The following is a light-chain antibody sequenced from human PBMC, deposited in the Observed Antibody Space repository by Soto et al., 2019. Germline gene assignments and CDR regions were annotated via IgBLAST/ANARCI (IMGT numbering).Light chain of an antibody. Sequence: QSVLTQPASMSGSPGQSITISCTGTSSDVGYYNYVSWYQQHPGKAPKLMIYDVSDRPSGVSNRFSGSKSGNTASLTISGLQAEDEADYYCSSSTTSSTVVFGGGTKLTVL. CDR1: SSDVGYYNY. V-gene: IGLV2-14*03. CDR3: SSSTTSSTVV. J-gene: IGLJ2*01. CDR2: DVS.